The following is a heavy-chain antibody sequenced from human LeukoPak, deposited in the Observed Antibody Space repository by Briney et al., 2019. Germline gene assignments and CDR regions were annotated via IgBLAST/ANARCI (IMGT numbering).Heavy chain of an antibody. D-gene: IGHD2/OR15-2a*01. J-gene: IGHJ4*02. CDR3: VRHVDFYGPIDN. V-gene: IGHV5-51*01. Sequence: GESLRISCKGSGYSFTTYWIGWVRQMPGKGLEWMGIIYPGDSDTRYSPSFQGQVTISADKSISTAYLQWSSLKASDTAMYYCVRHVDFYGPIDNWGQGTLATVSS. CDR1: GYSFTTYW. CDR2: IYPGDSDT.